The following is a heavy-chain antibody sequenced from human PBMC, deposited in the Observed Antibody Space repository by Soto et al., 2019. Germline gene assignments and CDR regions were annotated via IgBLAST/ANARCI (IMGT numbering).Heavy chain of an antibody. CDR1: GGSISSGGYY. V-gene: IGHV4-31*03. Sequence: SETLSLTCTVSGGSISSGGYYWSWIRQHPGKGLEWIGYIYYSGSTYYNPSLKSRVTISVDTSKNQFSLKLSSVTAADTAVYYCARDQSYDDILTGYYKGAIDAFDIWGQGTMVT. CDR3: ARDQSYDDILTGYYKGAIDAFDI. D-gene: IGHD3-9*01. CDR2: IYYSGST. J-gene: IGHJ3*02.